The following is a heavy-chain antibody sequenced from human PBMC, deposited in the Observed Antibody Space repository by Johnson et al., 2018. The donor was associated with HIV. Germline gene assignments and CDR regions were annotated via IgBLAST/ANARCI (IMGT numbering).Heavy chain of an antibody. CDR1: QVTFTFYY. Sequence: QVQLVESGGGLIQPGGSPRISCAASQVTFTFYYMSWIRQAPGKGLEWVSYISSSGSTIYYADSVKGRFTISRDNSKNTLYLQMNSLRAEDTAVYYCAKPEGKPGYGGILDAFDIWGQGTMVTVSS. D-gene: IGHD4-23*01. V-gene: IGHV3-11*04. J-gene: IGHJ3*02. CDR3: AKPEGKPGYGGILDAFDI. CDR2: ISSSGSTI.